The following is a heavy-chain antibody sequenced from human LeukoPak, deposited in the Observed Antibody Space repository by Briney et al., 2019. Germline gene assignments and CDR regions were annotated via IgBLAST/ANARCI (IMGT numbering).Heavy chain of an antibody. Sequence: GGSLRLSCAASGFTFSSYSMNWVRQAPGKGLEWVSSISSSSSYIYYADSVKGRFTISRDNAKNSLYLQMNSLRAEGTAVYYCARVSRGSGSYYFDYWGQGTLVTVSS. V-gene: IGHV3-21*01. CDR1: GFTFSSYS. CDR2: ISSSSSYI. J-gene: IGHJ4*02. D-gene: IGHD3-10*01. CDR3: ARVSRGSGSYYFDY.